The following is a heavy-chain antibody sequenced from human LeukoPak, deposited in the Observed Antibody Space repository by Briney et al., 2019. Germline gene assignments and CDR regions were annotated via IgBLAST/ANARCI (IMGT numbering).Heavy chain of an antibody. V-gene: IGHV4-59*08. D-gene: IGHD3-16*01. Sequence: PSETLSLTCTVSGGSVSGYYWSWIRQPPGKGLEWIGYIFYAGTTLYSPSLKTRVTMSVDTSENQFSLKLSSVTAADTAVYYCARHDVVPVIRRGFDFWGRGTLVTVSS. J-gene: IGHJ4*02. CDR3: ARHDVVPVIRRGFDF. CDR1: GGSVSGYY. CDR2: IFYAGTT.